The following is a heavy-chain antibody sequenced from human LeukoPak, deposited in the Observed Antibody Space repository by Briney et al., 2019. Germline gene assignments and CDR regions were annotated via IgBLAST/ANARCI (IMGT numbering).Heavy chain of an antibody. D-gene: IGHD6-19*01. CDR3: ARDGSGWSRDY. Sequence: GGSLRLSRAASGFAFSSCSMNWIRQAPGKGLEWISVISKDSDYIYYGDSLRGRFTIPRDNAQNSLYLQIDNLRADDTGVYYCARDGSGWSRDYWGQGTLVTVSS. CDR1: GFAFSSCS. V-gene: IGHV3-21*01. CDR2: ISKDSDYI. J-gene: IGHJ4*02.